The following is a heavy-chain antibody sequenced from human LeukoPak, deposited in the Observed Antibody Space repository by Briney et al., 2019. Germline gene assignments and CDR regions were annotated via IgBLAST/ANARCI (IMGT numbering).Heavy chain of an antibody. V-gene: IGHV1-69*13. CDR1: GGTFSSYA. D-gene: IGHD3-9*01. CDR3: AKTYYDILTGYYFGWFDP. CDR2: VIPIFGTA. J-gene: IGHJ5*02. Sequence: SVKVSCKASGGTFSSYAISWVRQPPGQGLEWVGGVIPIFGTANYAQKFQGRVTITADESTSTAYMELTSLRSEDTAVYYCAKTYYDILTGYYFGWFDPWGQGTLVTVSS.